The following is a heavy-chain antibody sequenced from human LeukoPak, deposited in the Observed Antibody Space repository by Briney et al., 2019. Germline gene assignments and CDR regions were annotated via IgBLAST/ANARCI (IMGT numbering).Heavy chain of an antibody. J-gene: IGHJ6*03. CDR3: ARAHLSSASTDYMTV. D-gene: IGHD6-6*01. V-gene: IGHV3-30*03. Sequence: GGSLRLSCAASGFTFSSYWMSWVRQAPGKGLEWVAIISYDGTNKYYADSVKGRFTISRDSSKNTLYLQMNSLRPEDTAVYYCARAHLSSASTDYMTVWGKGTTVTVSS. CDR2: ISYDGTNK. CDR1: GFTFSSYW.